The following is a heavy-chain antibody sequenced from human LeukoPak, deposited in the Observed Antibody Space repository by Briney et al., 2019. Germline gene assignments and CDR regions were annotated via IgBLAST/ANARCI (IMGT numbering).Heavy chain of an antibody. CDR3: ARENTSGYHYWFDP. CDR1: GGSISSYY. V-gene: IGHV4-4*07. Sequence: PSETLSLTCTASGGSISSYYWSWIRQPAEKGLEWIGRIYTSGSTNYNPSLTSRVTMSVDTSKNQFSLKLSSVTAADTAVYYCARENTSGYHYWFDPWGQGTLVTVSS. J-gene: IGHJ5*02. CDR2: IYTSGST. D-gene: IGHD3-22*01.